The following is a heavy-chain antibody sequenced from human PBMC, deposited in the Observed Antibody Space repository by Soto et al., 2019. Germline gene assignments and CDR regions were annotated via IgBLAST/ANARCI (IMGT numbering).Heavy chain of an antibody. CDR3: ATYFTAVGYFGK. Sequence: QVQLVQSGAEVRKPGSSVRISCTASGDTLSYSAIGWLRQAPGQGLEWMGGITPSFGSPVYARKFQGRVTIAADHMILNNLRSENTAMYFGATYFTAVGYFGKGGQGTLGSVSS. CDR2: ITPSFGSP. D-gene: IGHD5-18*01. CDR1: GDTLSYSA. J-gene: IGHJ4*02. V-gene: IGHV1-69*01.